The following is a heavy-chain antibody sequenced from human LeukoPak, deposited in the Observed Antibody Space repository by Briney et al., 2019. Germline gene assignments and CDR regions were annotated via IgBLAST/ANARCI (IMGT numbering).Heavy chain of an antibody. Sequence: PSETLSLTCAVYGGSFSGYYWSWIRQPPGKGLEWIGEINHSGSTNYNPSLKSRATISVDTSKNQFSLKLSSVTAADTAVYYCARCSSSGYYGYYGMDVWGQGTTVTVSS. CDR3: ARCSSSGYYGYYGMDV. CDR1: GGSFSGYY. V-gene: IGHV4-34*01. J-gene: IGHJ6*02. CDR2: INHSGST. D-gene: IGHD3-22*01.